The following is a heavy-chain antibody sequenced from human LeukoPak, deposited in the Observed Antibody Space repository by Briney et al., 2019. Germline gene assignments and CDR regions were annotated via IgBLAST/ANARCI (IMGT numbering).Heavy chain of an antibody. D-gene: IGHD3-22*01. CDR2: INSDGSST. Sequence: GGSLRLSCAASGFTFSSYWMHWVRQPPAKGLVWVSRINSDGSSTSYADSVKGRFTISRDNAKNTLYLQMNSMRAEDTAVYYCARGSHYYDSSGYYYSIYYWGQGTLVTVSS. V-gene: IGHV3-74*01. J-gene: IGHJ4*02. CDR1: GFTFSSYW. CDR3: ARGSHYYDSSGYYYSIYY.